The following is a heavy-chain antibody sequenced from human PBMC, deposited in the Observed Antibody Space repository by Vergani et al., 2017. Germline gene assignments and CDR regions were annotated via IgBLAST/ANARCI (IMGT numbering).Heavy chain of an antibody. Sequence: VQLLESGGGLVQPGGSLRLSCAASGFTFSNYAMTWVRQAPGKGLEWVSTISDSGGSTYYVDSVKGRFTISRDNSKNTLYLQMNGLRADDTAIYYCAKTTHQYGGFDYWGQGTLVTVSS. CDR3: AKTTHQYGGFDY. J-gene: IGHJ4*02. V-gene: IGHV3-23*01. D-gene: IGHD1-1*01. CDR1: GFTFSNYA. CDR2: ISDSGGST.